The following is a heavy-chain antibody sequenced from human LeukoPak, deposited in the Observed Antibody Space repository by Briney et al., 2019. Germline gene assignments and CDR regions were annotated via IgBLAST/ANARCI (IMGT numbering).Heavy chain of an antibody. D-gene: IGHD6-13*01. J-gene: IGHJ6*03. CDR2: IYYSGST. Sequence: PSETLSLTCTVSGGSISSHYWSWIRQPPGKGLEWIGYIYYSGSTNYNPSLKSRVTISVDTSKNQFSLKLSSVTAADTAVYYCARGVYSSSWYYYYYMDVWGKGTTVTVPS. CDR1: GGSISSHY. CDR3: ARGVYSSSWYYYYYMDV. V-gene: IGHV4-59*11.